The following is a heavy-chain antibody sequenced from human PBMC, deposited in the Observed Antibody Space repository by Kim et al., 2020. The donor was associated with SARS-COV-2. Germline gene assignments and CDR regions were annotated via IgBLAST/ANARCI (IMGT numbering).Heavy chain of an antibody. J-gene: IGHJ6*02. D-gene: IGHD6-19*01. CDR1: GFTFSSYA. Sequence: GGSLRLSCAASGFTFSSYAMSWVRQAPGKGLEWVSAISGSGGSTYYADSVKGRFTISRDNSKNMLYLQMNSLRAEDTAVYYCAKGPRAGGYYYYGMDVWGQGTTVTVSS. V-gene: IGHV3-23*01. CDR2: ISGSGGST. CDR3: AKGPRAGGYYYYGMDV.